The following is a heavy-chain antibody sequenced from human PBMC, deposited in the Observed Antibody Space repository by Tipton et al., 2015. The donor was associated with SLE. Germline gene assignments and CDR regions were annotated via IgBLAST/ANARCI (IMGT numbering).Heavy chain of an antibody. D-gene: IGHD6-13*01. CDR3: ARARYSSSWSLFDY. CDR1: GYSISSGYY. Sequence: TLSLTCAVSGYSISSGYYWGWIRQPPGKGLEWIGSIYYSGSTYYNPSLKSRVTISVDTSKNQFSLKLSSVTAADTAVYYCARARYSSSWSLFDYWGQGTLVTVSS. J-gene: IGHJ4*02. V-gene: IGHV4-38-2*01. CDR2: IYYSGST.